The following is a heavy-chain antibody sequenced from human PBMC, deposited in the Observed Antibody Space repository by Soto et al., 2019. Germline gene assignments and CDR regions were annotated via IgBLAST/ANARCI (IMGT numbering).Heavy chain of an antibody. J-gene: IGHJ6*02. V-gene: IGHV3-23*01. Sequence: GESLTTSCSGSGFTFSRYSMIWVVQAPGKGLEWVSAISGSGGSTYYADSVKGRFTISRDNSKNTLYLQMNSLRAEDTAVYYCAIFIAAYHYGMDVWGQGTTVTVSS. CDR2: ISGSGGST. CDR1: GFTFSRYS. CDR3: AIFIAAYHYGMDV. D-gene: IGHD6-13*01.